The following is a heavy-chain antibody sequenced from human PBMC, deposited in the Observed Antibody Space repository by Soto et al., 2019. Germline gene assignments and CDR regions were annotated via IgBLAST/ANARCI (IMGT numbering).Heavy chain of an antibody. V-gene: IGHV4-39*01. D-gene: IGHD6-13*01. Sequence: QLQLHEYGPGLVKPSETLSLTFTVSGGSISSSSYYWGWIRQPPGKGLEWIGRIYYSGSTYYNPSLKSRVTISVDMSKTHLSLKLSSVTAADTAVYYCARQMGGYSSSWYRQWGQGTLVTVSS. J-gene: IGHJ4*02. CDR2: IYYSGST. CDR1: GGSISSSSYY. CDR3: ARQMGGYSSSWYRQ.